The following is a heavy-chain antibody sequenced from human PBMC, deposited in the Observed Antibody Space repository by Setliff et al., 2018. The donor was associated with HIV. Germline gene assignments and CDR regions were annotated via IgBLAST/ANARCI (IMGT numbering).Heavy chain of an antibody. J-gene: IGHJ5*01. CDR3: ARGDHDVWGDYSNFFDS. D-gene: IGHD3-3*01. V-gene: IGHV1-46*01. CDR2: INPSGGST. CDR1: GFTFTTYY. Sequence: ASVKVSCKASGFTFTTYYMHWVRQDPGQGLELMGIINPSGGSTTYAQRFQGRVTMTRDTSTSTVYMELSSLRSEDTAVYYCARGDHDVWGDYSNFFDSWGQGTLVTVSS.